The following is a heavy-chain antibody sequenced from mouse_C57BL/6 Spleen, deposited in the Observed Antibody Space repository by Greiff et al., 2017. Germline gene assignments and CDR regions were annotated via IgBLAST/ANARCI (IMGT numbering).Heavy chain of an antibody. V-gene: IGHV1-26*01. CDR3: ASPENYYGSSHWYFDV. Sequence: EVQLQQSGPELVKPGASVKISCKASGYTFTDYYMNWVKQSHGKSLEWIGDINPNNGGTSYNQKFKGKATLTVDKPSSTAYMELRSLTSEDSAVYYCASPENYYGSSHWYFDVWGTGTTVTVSS. D-gene: IGHD1-1*01. J-gene: IGHJ1*03. CDR2: INPNNGGT. CDR1: GYTFTDYY.